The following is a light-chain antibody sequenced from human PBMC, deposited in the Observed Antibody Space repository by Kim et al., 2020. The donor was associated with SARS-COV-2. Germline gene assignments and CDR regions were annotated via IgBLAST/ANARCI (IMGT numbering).Light chain of an antibody. Sequence: QSVLTQPPSVSGDTGQRVTISCTGSTSNIGAGYGVHWYQQFPGRVPKLLIYGNSNRPSGVPDRFSGSSSAASASLAITGLRAEDEADYYCQSYDSSLSGYVFGTGTKVTVL. CDR1: TSNIGAGYG. V-gene: IGLV1-40*01. CDR2: GNS. J-gene: IGLJ1*01. CDR3: QSYDSSLSGYV.